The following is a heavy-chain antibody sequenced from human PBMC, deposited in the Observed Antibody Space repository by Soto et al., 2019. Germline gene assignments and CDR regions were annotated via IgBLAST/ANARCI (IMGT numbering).Heavy chain of an antibody. D-gene: IGHD3-3*01. CDR2: ISSSSSTI. J-gene: IGHJ4*02. V-gene: IGHV3-48*01. Sequence: PGGSLRLSCAASGFIFSTYSMNWVRQGPGKGLEWVSYISSSSSTIFYTDSVKGRFTISRDNAKNSPYLQMNSLRAEDTAVYYCARGLFLDYWGQGTRVTVSS. CDR1: GFIFSTYS. CDR3: ARGLFLDY.